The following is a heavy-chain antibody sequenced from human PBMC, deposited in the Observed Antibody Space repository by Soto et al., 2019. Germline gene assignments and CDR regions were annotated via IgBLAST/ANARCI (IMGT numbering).Heavy chain of an antibody. D-gene: IGHD3-3*01. CDR2: IFSNDEK. V-gene: IGHV2-26*01. CDR3: ARIRERITIFGVLVSGFDP. Sequence: PTETLTLTCTVSGFSLSNARMGVSWIRQPPGNALEWLAHIFSNDEKSYSTSLKSRLTISKDTSKSQVVLTMTNMDPVDTATYYCARIRERITIFGVLVSGFDPWGQGTLVTVSS. CDR1: GFSLSNARMG. J-gene: IGHJ5*02.